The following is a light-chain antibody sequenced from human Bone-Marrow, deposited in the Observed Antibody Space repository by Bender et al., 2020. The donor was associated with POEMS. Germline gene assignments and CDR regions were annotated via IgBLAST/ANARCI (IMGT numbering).Light chain of an antibody. Sequence: QSALTQPASVSGSPGQSITISCTGTSSDVGGYNFVSWYQQHPGKAPKLIIYDVTNRPSGVSNRFSGSKSGNTASLTISGLQAEDEADYYCGSYTRSSTLVFGGGTKLTVL. V-gene: IGLV2-14*03. CDR3: GSYTRSSTLV. J-gene: IGLJ3*02. CDR1: SSDVGGYNF. CDR2: DVT.